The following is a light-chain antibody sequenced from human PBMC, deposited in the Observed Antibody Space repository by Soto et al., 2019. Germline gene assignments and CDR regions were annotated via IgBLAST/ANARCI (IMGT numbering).Light chain of an antibody. CDR1: QSVLYSSNNKNY. CDR2: WAS. V-gene: IGKV4-1*01. Sequence: DIVMTQSPDSLAVSLGERATMNCKSSQSVLYSSNNKNYLAWYQQKPGQPPKLLIYWASTRESGVPDRFSGSGSGTDFTLTISSLQAEDVAVYYSQQYYSTPLTFGGGTKVEIK. J-gene: IGKJ4*01. CDR3: QQYYSTPLT.